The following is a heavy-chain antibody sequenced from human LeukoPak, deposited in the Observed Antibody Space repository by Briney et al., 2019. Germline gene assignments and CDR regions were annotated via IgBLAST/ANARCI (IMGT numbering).Heavy chain of an antibody. V-gene: IGHV3-21*01. J-gene: IGHJ4*02. CDR1: GFTFSSYS. CDR2: ISSSSSYI. Sequence: PGGSLRPSCAASGFTFSSYSMNWVRQAPGKGLEWVSSISSSSSYIYYADSVKGRLTISRDNAKNSLYLQMNSLRAEDTAVYYCARAEARGAMLPGYWGQGTLVTVSS. D-gene: IGHD3-10*01. CDR3: ARAEARGAMLPGY.